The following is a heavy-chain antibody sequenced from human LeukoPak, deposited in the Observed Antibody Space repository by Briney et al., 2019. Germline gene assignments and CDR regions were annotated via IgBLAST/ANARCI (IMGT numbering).Heavy chain of an antibody. V-gene: IGHV6-1*01. D-gene: IGHD1-1*01. Sequence: SQTLSLTCAISGASVSSNSAAWSWIRQSPSRGLEWLGRTYFQSKWYTDYAVSVKSRMTINADTSKNQFSLQLNSVTPEDTAIYYCSTTKTTDASHIWGQGTMVTVSS. CDR3: STTKTTDASHI. CDR1: GASVSSNSAA. J-gene: IGHJ3*02. CDR2: TYFQSKWYT.